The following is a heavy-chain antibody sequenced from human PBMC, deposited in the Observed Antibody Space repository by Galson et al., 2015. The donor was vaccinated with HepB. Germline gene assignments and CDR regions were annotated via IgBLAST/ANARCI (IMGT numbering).Heavy chain of an antibody. D-gene: IGHD3-22*01. Sequence: SLRLSCAASGFTVSSNYMSWVRQAPGKGLDWVSIIFSGGSTYYADSVKGRFTISRDNSKSTLYLQMNSLRAEDTAVYYCASRSYDRLGWYFDLWGRGTLATVSS. J-gene: IGHJ2*01. V-gene: IGHV3-66*01. CDR1: GFTVSSNY. CDR3: ASRSYDRLGWYFDL. CDR2: IFSGGST.